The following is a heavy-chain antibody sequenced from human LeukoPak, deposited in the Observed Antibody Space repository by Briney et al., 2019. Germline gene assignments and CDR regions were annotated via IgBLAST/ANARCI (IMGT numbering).Heavy chain of an antibody. CDR2: IYTSGST. CDR3: ARGTMTDAFDI. CDR1: GGSISSGSYY. J-gene: IGHJ3*02. D-gene: IGHD3-22*01. V-gene: IGHV4-61*02. Sequence: SETLSLTCTVSGGSISSGSYYWSWIRQPAGKGLEWIGRIYTSGSTNYNPSLKSRVTISVNTSKNQFSLKLSSVTAADTAVYHCARGTMTDAFDIWGQGTMVTVSS.